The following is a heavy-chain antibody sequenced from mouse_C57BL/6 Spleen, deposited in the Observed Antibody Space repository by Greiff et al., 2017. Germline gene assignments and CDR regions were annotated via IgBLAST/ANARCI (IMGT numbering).Heavy chain of an antibody. D-gene: IGHD2-5*01. Sequence: EVQLQQSGPELVKPGASVKISCKASGYTFTDYYMNWVKQSHGKSLEWIGDINPNNGGTSYNQKFKGKATLTVDKSSSTAYMELRSLTSEDSAVYYCATRDYSNWYFDVWGTGTTVTVSS. V-gene: IGHV1-26*01. CDR2: INPNNGGT. CDR1: GYTFTDYY. CDR3: ATRDYSNWYFDV. J-gene: IGHJ1*03.